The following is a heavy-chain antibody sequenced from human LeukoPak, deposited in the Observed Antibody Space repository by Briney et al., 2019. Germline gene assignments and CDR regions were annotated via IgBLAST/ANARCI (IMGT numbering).Heavy chain of an antibody. V-gene: IGHV4-34*01. J-gene: IGHJ5*02. CDR1: GGSFSGYY. D-gene: IGHD2-8*01. CDR3: ARGPFNDANWFDP. CDR2: INHSGST. Sequence: SETLSLTCAVYGGSFSGYYWSWIRQPPGKGLEWIGEINHSGSTNYNPSLKSRVTISVDTSKNQFSLKLSSVTAADTAVYYCARGPFNDANWFDPWGQGTLVTVSS.